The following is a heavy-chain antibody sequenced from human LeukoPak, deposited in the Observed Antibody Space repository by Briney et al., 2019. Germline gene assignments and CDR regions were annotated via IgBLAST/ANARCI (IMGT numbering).Heavy chain of an antibody. CDR2: INPNSGGT. CDR1: GYTFTGYY. CDR3: ARGNFSKRAAAVPTYY. Sequence: ASVKVSCKASGYTFTGYYMHWVRQAPGQGLEWMGWINPNSGGTNYAQKFQGRVTMTRDTSISTAYMELSRLRSDDTAVYYCARGNFSKRAAAVPTYYWGQGTLVTVSS. D-gene: IGHD6-13*01. V-gene: IGHV1-2*02. J-gene: IGHJ4*02.